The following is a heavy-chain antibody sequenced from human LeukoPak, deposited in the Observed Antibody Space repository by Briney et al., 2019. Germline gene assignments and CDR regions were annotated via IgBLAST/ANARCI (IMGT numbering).Heavy chain of an antibody. CDR2: IYPGDSDT. J-gene: IGHJ6*02. Sequence: GEPLKISCKGSGYSFTNYWIVWVRQMPGKGLEWMGIIYPGDSDTRYSPSFQGQVTISADKSMSTAYLQWSSLKASDTAMYYCARLGNSNPYYYGMDVWGQGTTVTVSS. CDR3: ARLGNSNPYYYGMDV. D-gene: IGHD4-11*01. V-gene: IGHV5-51*01. CDR1: GYSFTNYW.